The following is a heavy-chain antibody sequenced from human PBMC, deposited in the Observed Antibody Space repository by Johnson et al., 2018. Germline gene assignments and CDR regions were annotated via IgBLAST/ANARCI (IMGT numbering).Heavy chain of an antibody. D-gene: IGHD1-1*01. Sequence: VQLVESGGDLVQPGGSLRLSCTTSGFTVNNIYMSWIRQAPGKGLEWVSLIYSGGNTNYAESVRGRFTISRDTSKNTLYLQLNSLITDDTAVYYCARDLSRSTPGTFDIWGQGTMVTVSS. CDR2: IYSGGNT. CDR1: GFTVNNIY. V-gene: IGHV3-66*02. CDR3: ARDLSRSTPGTFDI. J-gene: IGHJ3*02.